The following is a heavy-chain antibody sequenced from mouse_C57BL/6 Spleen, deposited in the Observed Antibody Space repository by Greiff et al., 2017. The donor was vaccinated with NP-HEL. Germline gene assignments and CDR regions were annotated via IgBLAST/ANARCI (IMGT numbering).Heavy chain of an antibody. CDR3: AREGYSNYWYFDV. Sequence: EVQRVESEGGLVQPGSSMKLSCTASGFTFSDYYMAWVRQVPEKGLEWVANINYDGSSTYYLDSLKSRFIISRDNAKNILYLQMSSLKSEDTATYYCAREGYSNYWYFDVWGTGTTVTVSS. CDR2: INYDGSST. D-gene: IGHD2-5*01. CDR1: GFTFSDYY. V-gene: IGHV5-16*01. J-gene: IGHJ1*03.